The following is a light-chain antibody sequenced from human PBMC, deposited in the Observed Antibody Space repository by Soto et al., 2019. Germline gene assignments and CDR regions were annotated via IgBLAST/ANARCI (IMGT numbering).Light chain of an antibody. V-gene: IGKV3-15*01. Sequence: VMTQSPATLSVSPGETATLSCRASQSAGSNLAWYQQKPGQAPRLLIYGASTRATGIPARFSGSGSGTEFTLTISSLQSEEFALYYCQQYDNWLTFGGGTKVEIK. CDR3: QQYDNWLT. J-gene: IGKJ4*01. CDR1: QSAGSN. CDR2: GAS.